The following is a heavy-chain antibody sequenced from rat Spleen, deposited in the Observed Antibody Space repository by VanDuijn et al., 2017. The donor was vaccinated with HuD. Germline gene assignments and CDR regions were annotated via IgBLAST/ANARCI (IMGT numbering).Heavy chain of an antibody. CDR3: TTGYKGYFDF. CDR2: ISYDGSNT. J-gene: IGHJ1*01. Sequence: EVQLVESGGGLVQPGRSMKLSCSASGFTFSDYGMAWVFQSPTKGLEWVASISYDGSNTYYRDSVKGRFTISRDHAKSTLDLQMDSLWSEDTATYYCTTGYKGYFDFWGPGTMVTASS. D-gene: IGHD1-4*01. V-gene: IGHV5-20*01. CDR1: GFTFSDYG.